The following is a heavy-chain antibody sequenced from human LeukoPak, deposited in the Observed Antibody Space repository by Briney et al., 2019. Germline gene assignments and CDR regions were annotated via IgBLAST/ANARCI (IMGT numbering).Heavy chain of an antibody. V-gene: IGHV3-53*04. Sequence: GGSLRLSCAASGFTVSTNYMSWVRQAPGKGLEWVSVIYSGGSTYYADSVKGRFTISRHNSKNTLYLQMNSLRAEDTAVYYCVRYSSSSPLRYFDWLYLDYWGRGTLVTVSS. CDR1: GFTVSTNY. CDR2: IYSGGST. D-gene: IGHD3-9*01. J-gene: IGHJ4*02. CDR3: VRYSSSSPLRYFDWLYLDY.